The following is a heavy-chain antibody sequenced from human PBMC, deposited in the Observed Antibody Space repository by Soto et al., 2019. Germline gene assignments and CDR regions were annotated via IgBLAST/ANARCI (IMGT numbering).Heavy chain of an antibody. Sequence: QVQLVESGGGVVQPGRSLRLSCAASGFTFSSYGMHWVRQAPGKGLEWVAVISYDGSYKYYADYMKGRFTISRDNSKNTVYVQMNSLRAEDTAVYYCAKEGSVVATAPDFDYWGQGTLVTVSS. CDR3: AKEGSVVATAPDFDY. CDR2: ISYDGSYK. D-gene: IGHD5-12*01. J-gene: IGHJ4*02. V-gene: IGHV3-30*18. CDR1: GFTFSSYG.